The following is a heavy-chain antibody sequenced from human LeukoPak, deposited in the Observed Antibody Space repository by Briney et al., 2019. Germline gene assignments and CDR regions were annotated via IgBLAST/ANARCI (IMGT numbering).Heavy chain of an antibody. V-gene: IGHV1-18*01. CDR2: ISAYNGNT. D-gene: IGHD5-24*01. CDR3: ARDGPTLNSRWAGGEYYFDY. CDR1: GYTFTSYG. J-gene: IGHJ4*02. Sequence: GASVKVSCKASGYTFTSYGISWVRQAPGQGLEWMGWISAYNGNTNYAQKLQGRVTMTTDTSTSTAYMELRSLRSDDTAVYYCARDGPTLNSRWAGGEYYFDYWGQGTLVTVSS.